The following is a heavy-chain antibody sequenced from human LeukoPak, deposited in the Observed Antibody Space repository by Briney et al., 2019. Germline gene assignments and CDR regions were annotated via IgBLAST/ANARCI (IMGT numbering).Heavy chain of an antibody. CDR1: TFTTYT. D-gene: IGHD6-19*01. Sequence: ASVKVSCKAYTFTTYTIHWVRQAPGQGLEWMGWISAYNGNTNYAQKLQGRVTMTTDTSTSTAYMELRSLRSDDTAVYYCARGLDSSGWYTYYYYGMDVWGQGTTVTVSS. J-gene: IGHJ6*02. V-gene: IGHV1-18*01. CDR2: ISAYNGNT. CDR3: ARGLDSSGWYTYYYYGMDV.